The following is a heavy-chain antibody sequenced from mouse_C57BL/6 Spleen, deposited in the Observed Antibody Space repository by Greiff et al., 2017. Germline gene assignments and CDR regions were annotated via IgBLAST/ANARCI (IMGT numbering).Heavy chain of an antibody. Sequence: QVQLQQSGAELVRPGTSVKVSCKASGYTFTNYLIEWVKQRPGQGLEWIGVINPGSGGTNYNEKFKGKATLTADKSSSTAYMQLSSLTSEDSAVYCCARDRYYGSSYEAMDYWGQGTSVTVSS. CDR3: ARDRYYGSSYEAMDY. J-gene: IGHJ4*01. CDR1: GYTFTNYL. CDR2: INPGSGGT. D-gene: IGHD1-1*01. V-gene: IGHV1-54*01.